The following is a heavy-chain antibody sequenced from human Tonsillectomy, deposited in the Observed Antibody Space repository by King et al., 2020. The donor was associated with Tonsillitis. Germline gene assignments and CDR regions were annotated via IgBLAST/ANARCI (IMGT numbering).Heavy chain of an antibody. CDR1: GFTFSSYS. V-gene: IGHV3-21*01. D-gene: IGHD2-2*01. CDR3: ASLGRRYCSSTSCPPYYMDV. J-gene: IGHJ6*03. CDR2: ISSSSSYI. Sequence: VQLVESGGGLVKPGGSLRLSCAASGFTFSSYSMNWVRQAPGKGLEWVSSISSSSSYIYYADSVKGRFTISRDNAKNSLYLQMNSLRAEDTAGYYCASLGRRYCSSTSCPPYYMDVWGKGTTVTVSS.